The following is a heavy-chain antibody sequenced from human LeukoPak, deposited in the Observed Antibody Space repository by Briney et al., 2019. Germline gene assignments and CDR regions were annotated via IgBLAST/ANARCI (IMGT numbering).Heavy chain of an antibody. V-gene: IGHV3-30*02. CDR1: GFTFSSYG. D-gene: IGHD3-10*01. CDR2: IRYDGSNK. Sequence: GGSLRLSCAVSGFTFSSYGMHWDRQAPGKGLEWVAFIRYDGSNKYYADSVKGRFTISRDNSKNTLYLQMNSLRAEDTAVYYCAKGLDSGRTWFDYWGQGTLVTVSS. J-gene: IGHJ4*02. CDR3: AKGLDSGRTWFDY.